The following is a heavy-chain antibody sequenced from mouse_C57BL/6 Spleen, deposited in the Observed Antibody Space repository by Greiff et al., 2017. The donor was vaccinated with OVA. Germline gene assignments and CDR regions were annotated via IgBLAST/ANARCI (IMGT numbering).Heavy chain of an antibody. J-gene: IGHJ2*01. CDR2: IDPSDSYT. Sequence: QVQLQQSGAELVKPGASVKLSCKASGYTFTSYWMQWVKQRPGQGLEWIGEIDPSDSYTNYNQKFKGQATLTVDTSSSTANMQLSSLTSEDSAVYYCARRSSGYHYFDYWGKGTTLTVSS. CDR1: GYTFTSYW. CDR3: ARRSSGYHYFDY. V-gene: IGHV1-50*01. D-gene: IGHD3-2*02.